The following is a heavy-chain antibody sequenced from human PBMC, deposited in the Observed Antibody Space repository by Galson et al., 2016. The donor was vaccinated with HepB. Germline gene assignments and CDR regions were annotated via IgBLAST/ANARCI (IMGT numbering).Heavy chain of an antibody. J-gene: IGHJ5*02. CDR1: GDSVSSYSAA. Sequence: CAISGDSVSSYSAAWNWIRQFPSRGREWLGRTYYRSEWDHDYAVSVNSRRLINPDTSKNHFSLQLNPVTPEDKAVYYCARTKWGWFDPWGQGTLVTVSS. V-gene: IGHV6-1*01. D-gene: IGHD2-8*01. CDR2: TYYRSEWDH. CDR3: ARTKWGWFDP.